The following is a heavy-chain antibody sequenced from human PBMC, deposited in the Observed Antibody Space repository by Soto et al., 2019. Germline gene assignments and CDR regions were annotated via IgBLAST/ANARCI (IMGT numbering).Heavy chain of an antibody. Sequence: EVQLVQSGAEVKKPGESLRISCKGSGYSFTSYWISWVRQMPGKGLEWMGRIDPSDSYTNYSPSFQGHVTISADKSISTAYLQWSSLKASDTAMYYCARHNDSSGYPIGYVDLWGRGTLVTVSS. D-gene: IGHD3-22*01. V-gene: IGHV5-10-1*03. CDR2: IDPSDSYT. J-gene: IGHJ2*01. CDR1: GYSFTSYW. CDR3: ARHNDSSGYPIGYVDL.